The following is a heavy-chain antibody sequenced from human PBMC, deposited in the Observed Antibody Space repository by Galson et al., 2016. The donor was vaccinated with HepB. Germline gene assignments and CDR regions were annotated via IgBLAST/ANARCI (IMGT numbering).Heavy chain of an antibody. CDR1: GGSISSNYW. V-gene: IGHV4-4*02. D-gene: IGHD4-17*01. Sequence: SETLSLTCDVSGGSISSNYWWGWVRQSPEKGFEWIGEIYETGTANYNPSFTSRATISVDKSKNQISLRLNSVTAADTAVYYCTRGNLGTSATTAFDYWGQGTLVTVSS. CDR3: TRGNLGTSATTAFDY. J-gene: IGHJ4*02. CDR2: IYETGTA.